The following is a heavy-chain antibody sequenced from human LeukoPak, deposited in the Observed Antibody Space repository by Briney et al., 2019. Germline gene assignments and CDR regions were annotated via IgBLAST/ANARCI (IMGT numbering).Heavy chain of an antibody. CDR3: ARGLIEVTTDFDY. D-gene: IGHD4-11*01. V-gene: IGHV1-8*03. J-gene: IGHJ4*02. Sequence: GASVKVSCKASGYTFTSYDINWVRQATGQGLEWMGWMNPNSGNTGYAQKVQGRVTITRNTSISTAYMELSSLRSEDTAVYYCARGLIEVTTDFDYWGQGTLVTVSS. CDR1: GYTFTSYD. CDR2: MNPNSGNT.